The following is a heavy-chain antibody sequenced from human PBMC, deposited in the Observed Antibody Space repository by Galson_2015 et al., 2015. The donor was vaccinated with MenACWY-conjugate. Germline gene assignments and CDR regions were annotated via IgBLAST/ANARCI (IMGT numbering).Heavy chain of an antibody. CDR2: ISNTSGFR. V-gene: IGHV3-11*05. CDR1: GFTFSDYY. CDR3: ARDRGGPVAGERGPANY. D-gene: IGHD6-19*01. Sequence: SLRLSCAASGFTFSDYYMNWVRQAPGKGLEWISYISNTSGFRYYADSVKGRSTISRDDAKNSLYLQMNSLRAEDTAVYYCARDRGGPVAGERGPANYWGQGALVTVSS. J-gene: IGHJ4*02.